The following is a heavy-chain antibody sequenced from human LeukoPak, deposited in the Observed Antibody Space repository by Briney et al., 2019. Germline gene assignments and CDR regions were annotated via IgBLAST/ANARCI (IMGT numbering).Heavy chain of an antibody. CDR2: ISWNSGSI. CDR1: GFTFDDYA. CDR3: AKAGENSSGWYFSPPSTASAIDY. J-gene: IGHJ4*02. V-gene: IGHV3-9*01. Sequence: GGSLRLSCAASGFTFDDYAMHWVRHAPGKGLEWVSGISWNSGSIVYADSVKGRFTISRDNAKNSLYLQMNSLRAEDTALYYCAKAGENSSGWYFSPPSTASAIDYWGQETLVTVSS. D-gene: IGHD6-19*01.